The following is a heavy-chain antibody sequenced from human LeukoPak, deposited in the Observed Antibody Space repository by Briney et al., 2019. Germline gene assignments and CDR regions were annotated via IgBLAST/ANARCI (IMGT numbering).Heavy chain of an antibody. V-gene: IGHV3-30-3*01. CDR2: ISYDGSNK. Sequence: GRSLRLSCAASGFTFSSYAMHWVRQAPGKGLEWVAVISYDGSNKYYADSVKGRFTISRDNSKNALYLQMNSLRAEDTAVYYCAISANGGNSFWNYWGQGTLVTVSS. CDR3: AISANGGNSFWNY. CDR1: GFTFSSYA. D-gene: IGHD4-23*01. J-gene: IGHJ4*02.